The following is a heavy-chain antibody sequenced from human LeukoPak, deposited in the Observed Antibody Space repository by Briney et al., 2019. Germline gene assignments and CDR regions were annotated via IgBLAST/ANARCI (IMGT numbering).Heavy chain of an antibody. V-gene: IGHV3-23*01. Sequence: QPGGSLRLSCAASGFTFSSYAMSWVRPAPGKGLELVSAISDSGGSTYHADPVKGRFTISRDNSKNTLYLQMNSLRAEDTAVYYCASHGSGSFYNPDYYYYAMDVWGQGTTVTVSS. CDR1: GFTFSSYA. D-gene: IGHD3-10*01. CDR3: ASHGSGSFYNPDYYYYAMDV. J-gene: IGHJ6*02. CDR2: ISDSGGST.